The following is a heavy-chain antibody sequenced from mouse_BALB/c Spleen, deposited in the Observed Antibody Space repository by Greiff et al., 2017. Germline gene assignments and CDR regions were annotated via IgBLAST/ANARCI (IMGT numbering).Heavy chain of an antibody. CDR2: ISTYYGDA. J-gene: IGHJ4*01. Sequence: VQLQQSGAELVRPGVSVKISCKGSGYTFTDYAMNWVKQSHAKSLEWIGVISTYYGDASYNQKFKGKATMTVDKSSSTAYMELARLTSEDSAIYYCAREITTVVRYAMDYWGQGTSVTVSS. CDR1: GYTFTDYA. V-gene: IGHV1S137*01. D-gene: IGHD1-1*01. CDR3: AREITTVVRYAMDY.